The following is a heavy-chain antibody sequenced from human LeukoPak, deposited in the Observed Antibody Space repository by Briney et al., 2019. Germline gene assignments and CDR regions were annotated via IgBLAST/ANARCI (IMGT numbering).Heavy chain of an antibody. CDR3: ARVRAAAGTGYYYYYYMDV. Sequence: SETLSLTCAVYGGPFSGYYWSWIRQPPGKGLEWIGEINHSGSTNYNPSLKSRVTISVDTSKNQFSLKLSSVTAADTAVYYCARVRAAAGTGYYYYYYMDVWGKGTTVTVSS. V-gene: IGHV4-34*01. CDR2: INHSGST. D-gene: IGHD6-13*01. CDR1: GGPFSGYY. J-gene: IGHJ6*03.